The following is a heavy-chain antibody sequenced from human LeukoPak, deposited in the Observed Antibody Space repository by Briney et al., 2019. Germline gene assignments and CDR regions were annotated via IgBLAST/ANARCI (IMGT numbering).Heavy chain of an antibody. CDR1: GGSISTYY. CDR2: IYYSGST. J-gene: IGHJ4*02. CDR3: AEVRPGEWLFEY. Sequence: SETLSLTCTVSGGSISTYYWTWIRQPPGKGLEWIGYIYYSGSTNHNPSVKSRVTISVDTSKNQFSLKLSSVTAADTSVYYCAEVRPGEWLFEYGGERRVVPVST. V-gene: IGHV4-59*01. D-gene: IGHD3-10*01.